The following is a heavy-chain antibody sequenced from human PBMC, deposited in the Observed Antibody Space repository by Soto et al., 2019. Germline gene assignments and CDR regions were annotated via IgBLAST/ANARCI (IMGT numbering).Heavy chain of an antibody. D-gene: IGHD6-19*01. CDR2: IIPIFGTA. CDR3: ATSTRPGIAVAGTHFDY. Sequence: QVQLVQSGAEVKKPGSSVKVSCKASGGTFSSYAISWVRQAPGQGLEWMGGIIPIFGTANYAQKFQGRVTITADESTSTDYMELSSMRSEDTAVYYCATSTRPGIAVAGTHFDYWGQGTLVTVSS. V-gene: IGHV1-69*01. CDR1: GGTFSSYA. J-gene: IGHJ4*02.